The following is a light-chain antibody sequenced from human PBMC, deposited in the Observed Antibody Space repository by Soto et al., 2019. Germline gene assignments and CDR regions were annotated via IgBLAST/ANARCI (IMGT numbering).Light chain of an antibody. CDR2: DAS. Sequence: EIVLTQSPATLSLSPGERATLSCRASQSVSSYLAWYQQRPGQPPRLLIYDASNRATGIPARFSGSGSGTDFTLTISSLEPEDFAIDDCQQRSGWPPLFTFGPGTKVDI. CDR1: QSVSSY. CDR3: QQRSGWPPLFT. V-gene: IGKV3-11*01. J-gene: IGKJ3*01.